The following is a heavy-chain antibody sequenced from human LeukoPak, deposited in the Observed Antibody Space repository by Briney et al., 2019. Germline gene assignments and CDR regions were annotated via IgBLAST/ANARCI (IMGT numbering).Heavy chain of an antibody. CDR3: ARDRGNYYGSGSYWDY. D-gene: IGHD3-10*01. J-gene: IGHJ4*02. CDR1: GGSINSYY. V-gene: IGHV4-4*07. CDR2: IYTGGST. Sequence: SETLSLTCTVSGGSINSYYWTWIRQPAGKGLEWIGRIYTGGSTNYNPSLESRVTMSVDTSKNQFSLKLNSVTAADTAVYYCARDRGNYYGSGSYWDYWGQGTLVTVSS.